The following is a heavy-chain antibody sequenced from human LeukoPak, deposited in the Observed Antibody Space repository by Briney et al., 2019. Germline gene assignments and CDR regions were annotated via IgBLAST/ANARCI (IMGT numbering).Heavy chain of an antibody. Sequence: GGALRLSCAASGFTFSSYGMHWVRQAPGKGLEWVAVISYDGSNKYYADSVKGRFTISRDNSKNTLYLQMYSLRAEDTAVYYCAVNPFDYWGQGTLVTVSS. CDR2: ISYDGSNK. CDR1: GFTFSSYG. D-gene: IGHD1-14*01. J-gene: IGHJ4*02. CDR3: AVNPFDY. V-gene: IGHV3-30*03.